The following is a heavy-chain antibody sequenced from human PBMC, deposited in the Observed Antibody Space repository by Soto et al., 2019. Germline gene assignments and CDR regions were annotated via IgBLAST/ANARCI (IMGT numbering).Heavy chain of an antibody. J-gene: IGHJ6*02. CDR2: INHRGSL. D-gene: IGHD1-1*01. V-gene: IGHV4-31*03. Sequence: SETLSLTCTVTGGSMTSGDQYWTWIRHRPGVGLEWFGYINHRGSLYYNPSLKSRVSMSVDTSKNQFSLNLSSVTAAATAVYYCARELHQRQGRNMDVWGQGTTVTVSS. CDR1: GGSMTSGDQY. CDR3: ARELHQRQGRNMDV.